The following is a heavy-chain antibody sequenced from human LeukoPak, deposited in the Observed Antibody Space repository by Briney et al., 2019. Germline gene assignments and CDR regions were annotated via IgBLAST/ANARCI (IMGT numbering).Heavy chain of an antibody. Sequence: SETLSLTCTVSGGSISSSSYYWGWLRQPPGKGLEWIGTIYYSGSTYYNPSLKSRVTISVDASKNQFSLKLSSVTAADTAVYYCARLDSIHLITYWGQGTLVTVSS. CDR3: ARLDSIHLITY. D-gene: IGHD3-16*01. CDR1: GGSISSSSYY. V-gene: IGHV4-39*01. CDR2: IYYSGST. J-gene: IGHJ4*02.